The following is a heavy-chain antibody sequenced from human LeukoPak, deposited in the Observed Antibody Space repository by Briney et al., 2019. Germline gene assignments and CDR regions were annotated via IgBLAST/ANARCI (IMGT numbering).Heavy chain of an antibody. CDR2: INHSGST. CDR3: ARGVYRDRPDY. CDR1: GGSFSGYY. Sequence: SETLSLTCAVYGGSFSGYYWSWIRQPPGKGLEWIGEINHSGSTNYNPSLKSRVTISVDTSKNQFSLKLSSMTAADTAVYYCARGVYRDRPDYWGQGTLVTVSS. J-gene: IGHJ4*02. D-gene: IGHD1-14*01. V-gene: IGHV4-34*01.